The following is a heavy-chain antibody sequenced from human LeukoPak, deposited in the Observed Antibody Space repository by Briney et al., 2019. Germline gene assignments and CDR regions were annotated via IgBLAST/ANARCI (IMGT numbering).Heavy chain of an antibody. CDR1: GLTVSSNC. CDR3: AARWGYNGFDI. V-gene: IGHV3-53*01. CDR2: IYSGGST. J-gene: IGHJ3*02. Sequence: GGSLRLSCAASGLTVSSNCMSWVRQAPGKGLEWVSLIYSGGSTYYTDSVKGRFTISRDNSENTLYLQMNSLRAEDTALFYCAARWGYNGFDIWGQGTMVAVSS. D-gene: IGHD5-18*01.